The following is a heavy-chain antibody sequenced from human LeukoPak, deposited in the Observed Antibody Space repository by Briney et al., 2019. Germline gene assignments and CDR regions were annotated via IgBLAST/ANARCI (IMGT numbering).Heavy chain of an antibody. CDR2: IYTSGST. CDR3: ARGGYCGGDCYFYY. V-gene: IGHV4-61*02. J-gene: IGHJ4*02. CDR1: GGSISSGSYY. Sequence: SQTLSLTCSVSGGSISSGSYYWSWIRQPAGKGLEWIGRIYTSGSTNYNPSLKSRVTISVDTSKNQFSLRLSSVTAADTAVYYCARGGYCGGDCYFYYWGQGTLVTVSS. D-gene: IGHD2-21*02.